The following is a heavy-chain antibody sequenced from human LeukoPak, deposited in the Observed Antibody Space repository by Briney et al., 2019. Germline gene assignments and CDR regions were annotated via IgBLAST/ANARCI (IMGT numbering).Heavy chain of an antibody. V-gene: IGHV3-30-3*01. Sequence: GGSLRLSCAASGFTFSRYSMHWVRQAPGKGLEWVAVISYDGTNKYYGDSVKGRFTMSRDNSKNTLSLHMTSLRDEDTAVYYCVRDQKQYYYYYYGMDVWGQGTTVTVSS. CDR3: VRDQKQYYYYYYGMDV. J-gene: IGHJ6*02. CDR1: GFTFSRYS. CDR2: ISYDGTNK. D-gene: IGHD4-11*01.